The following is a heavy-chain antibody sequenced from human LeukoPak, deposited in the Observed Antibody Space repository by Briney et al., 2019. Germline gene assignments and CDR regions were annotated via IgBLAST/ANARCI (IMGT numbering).Heavy chain of an antibody. Sequence: PGGSLRLSCAASGFTFSNAWMSWVRQAPGKGLEWVSVISGSGGSTNYADSVKGRFTISRDTPKNTLYLQMNSLRAEDTAVYYCAKGRLGSTYSSSHYWGQGTLVTVSS. CDR3: AKGRLGSTYSSSHY. CDR1: GFTFSNAW. D-gene: IGHD6-13*01. J-gene: IGHJ4*02. V-gene: IGHV3-23*01. CDR2: ISGSGGST.